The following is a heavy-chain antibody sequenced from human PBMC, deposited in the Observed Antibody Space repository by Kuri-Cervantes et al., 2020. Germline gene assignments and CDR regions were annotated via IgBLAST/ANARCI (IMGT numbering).Heavy chain of an antibody. CDR1: GFTFSDYY. Sequence: GESLKISCAASGFTFSDYYMCWIRQAPGKGLEWVSYISSSCSTIYYADSVKGRFTISRDNAKNSLYLQMNSLRAEDTAVYYCAKSLPKYQLLSAIDFWGQGTLVTVSS. CDR3: AKSLPKYQLLSAIDF. J-gene: IGHJ4*02. V-gene: IGHV3-11*01. CDR2: ISSSCSTI. D-gene: IGHD2-2*01.